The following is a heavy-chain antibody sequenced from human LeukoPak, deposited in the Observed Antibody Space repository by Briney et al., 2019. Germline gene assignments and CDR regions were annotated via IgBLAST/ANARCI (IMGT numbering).Heavy chain of an antibody. Sequence: SETLSLTCTVSGGSISSYYWSWIRQPPGKGLEWIGYIYYSGSTNYNPSLKSRVTISVDTSKNQFSLKLSSVTAADTAVYYRARDMDSSGFFDYWGQGTLVTVSS. CDR1: GGSISSYY. J-gene: IGHJ4*02. CDR2: IYYSGST. V-gene: IGHV4-59*01. CDR3: ARDMDSSGFFDY. D-gene: IGHD3-22*01.